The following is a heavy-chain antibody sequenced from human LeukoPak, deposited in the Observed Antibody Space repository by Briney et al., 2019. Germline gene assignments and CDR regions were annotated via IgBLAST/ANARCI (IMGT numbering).Heavy chain of an antibody. CDR2: ISGSGDTT. CDR3: AKDRSVPAITAAADFDY. J-gene: IGHJ4*02. D-gene: IGHD6-13*01. Sequence: GGSLRLSCAASGFTFSSYGIHWVRQAPDKGLEWVSAISGSGDTTYSAASVKGRFINSRDNSKNTLYLQMNSLRAEDTALYYCAKDRSVPAITAAADFDYWGQGTLVTVSS. V-gene: IGHV3-23*01. CDR1: GFTFSSYG.